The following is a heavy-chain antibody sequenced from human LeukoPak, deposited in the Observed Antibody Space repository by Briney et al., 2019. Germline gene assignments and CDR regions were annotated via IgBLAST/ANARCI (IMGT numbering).Heavy chain of an antibody. D-gene: IGHD3-22*01. J-gene: IGHJ6*02. CDR3: ARESVVILPGSGGGLDV. Sequence: GGSPRLSCAASGFIFSTYGMHWVRQAPGKGLEWVAVISYDGSNKYYADSVKGRFTISRDNSKNTLYLQMNSLRAEDTAVYYCARESVVILPGSGGGLDVWGQGTTVTVSS. CDR2: ISYDGSNK. CDR1: GFIFSTYG. V-gene: IGHV3-30*19.